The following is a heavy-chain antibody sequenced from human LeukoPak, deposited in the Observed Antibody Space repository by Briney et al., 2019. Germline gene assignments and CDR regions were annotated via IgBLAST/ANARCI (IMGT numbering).Heavy chain of an antibody. CDR3: ATSGWADYFYNYYMDV. CDR1: GFTFSGSA. CDR2: IRNKANNYAT. D-gene: IGHD3-9*01. Sequence: GGSLKLSCAASGFTFSGSAMHWVRQASGKGLEWVGRIRNKANNYATAYAASVKGRFTISRDDSTNTAYLQMDSLKTEDTAMYYCATSGWADYFYNYYMDVWGKGTKVTVSS. V-gene: IGHV3-73*01. J-gene: IGHJ6*03.